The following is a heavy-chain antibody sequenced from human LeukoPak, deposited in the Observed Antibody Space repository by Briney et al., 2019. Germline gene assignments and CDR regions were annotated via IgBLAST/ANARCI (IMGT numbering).Heavy chain of an antibody. D-gene: IGHD3-16*01. CDR2: ISWDGGST. V-gene: IGHV3-43*01. J-gene: IGHJ4*02. Sequence: GGSLRLSCAASGFTFDDYTMHWVRQAPGKGLEWVSLISWDGGSTYYADSVKGRFTISRDDSKNSLYLQMNSLRTEDTALYYCAKGGSLYTYYFDYWGQGTLVTVSS. CDR3: AKGGSLYTYYFDY. CDR1: GFTFDDYT.